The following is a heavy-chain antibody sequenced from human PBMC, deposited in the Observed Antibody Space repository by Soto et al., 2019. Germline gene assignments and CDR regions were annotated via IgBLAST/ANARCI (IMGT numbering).Heavy chain of an antibody. Sequence: QVQLVQSGAEVKEPGASVKVSCKASGYTFTNYGISWVRQAPGQGLEWMGWISPYNGNTNYAQKLQGRVTMTTDTSTGTAYMELRSLRSDDTAVYYCAREEGKTYFYDSSQEYYFDYWGQGTLVTVSS. CDR3: AREEGKTYFYDSSQEYYFDY. V-gene: IGHV1-18*04. CDR1: GYTFTNYG. CDR2: ISPYNGNT. J-gene: IGHJ4*02. D-gene: IGHD3-22*01.